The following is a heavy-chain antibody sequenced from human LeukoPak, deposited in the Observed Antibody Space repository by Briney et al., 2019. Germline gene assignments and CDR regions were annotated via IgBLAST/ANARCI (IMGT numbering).Heavy chain of an antibody. J-gene: IGHJ4*02. CDR2: IKSKTDDGTT. V-gene: IGHV3-15*01. CDR3: TTDRYGVSDY. D-gene: IGHD5-18*01. Sequence: AGGSLRLSCAASGFTFSSYSMSWVRQAPGKGLEWVGRIKSKTDDGTTDYAAPVKGRFTISTDDSKNTLYLQMNSLKTEDTAVYYCTTDRYGVSDYWGQGTLVTVSS. CDR1: GFTFSSYS.